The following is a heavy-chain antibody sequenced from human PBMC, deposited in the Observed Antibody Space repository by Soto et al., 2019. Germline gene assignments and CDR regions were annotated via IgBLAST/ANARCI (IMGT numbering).Heavy chain of an antibody. D-gene: IGHD1-1*01. J-gene: IGHJ4*02. CDR3: VRVRQQQKQNALSD. CDR2: ISSSGSTI. CDR1: GFTFSDYY. Sequence: PGGSLRLSCAASGFTFSDYYMSWIRQAPGKGLEWVSYISSSGSTIYYADSVRGRFTISRANAKNSLYLQMDSLTAEDTAIYYCVRVRQQQKQNALSDWGQGTLVTVSS. V-gene: IGHV3-11*04.